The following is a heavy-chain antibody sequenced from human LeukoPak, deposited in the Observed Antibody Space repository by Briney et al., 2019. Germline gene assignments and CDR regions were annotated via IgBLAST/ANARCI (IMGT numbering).Heavy chain of an antibody. CDR2: IQKDGSEK. Sequence: GGSLRLSCAASGFSFTTYWMTWVRQAPGKGLEWVANIQKDGSEKNYVESVKGRSTISRDNAKNSLYLQMNSLRAEDTAVYYCARAAAGYYFDYWGQGTLVTVSS. V-gene: IGHV3-7*05. D-gene: IGHD6-13*01. CDR3: ARAAAGYYFDY. J-gene: IGHJ4*02. CDR1: GFSFTTYW.